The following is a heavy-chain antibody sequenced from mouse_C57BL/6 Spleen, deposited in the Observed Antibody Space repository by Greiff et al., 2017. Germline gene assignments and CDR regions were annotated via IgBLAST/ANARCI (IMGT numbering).Heavy chain of an antibody. CDR2: ISNGGGST. D-gene: IGHD1-1*01. V-gene: IGHV5-12*01. J-gene: IGHJ2*01. CDR1: GFTFSDYY. Sequence: EVKLVESGGGLVQPGGSLKLSCAASGFTFSDYYMYWVRQTPEKRLEWVAYISNGGGSTYYPDTVKGRFTISRDNAKNTLYLQMSRLKSEDTAMYYCARQGFITTVVATPYFDYWGQGTTLTVSS. CDR3: ARQGFITTVVATPYFDY.